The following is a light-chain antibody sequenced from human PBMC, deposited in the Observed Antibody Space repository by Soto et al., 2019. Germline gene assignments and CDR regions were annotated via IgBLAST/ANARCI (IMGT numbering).Light chain of an antibody. V-gene: IGKV4-1*01. Sequence: IAMTQSPDSLAVSLGERATINCKSSQSVLYSSNSKNYLAWYQQKPGQPPKLLIYWASTRESGVPDRFSGSGSGTDFTLNISSLQAEDVAVYYCQQYYSTPPAFGQGTKVEIK. CDR3: QQYYSTPPA. J-gene: IGKJ1*01. CDR1: QSVLYSSNSKNY. CDR2: WAS.